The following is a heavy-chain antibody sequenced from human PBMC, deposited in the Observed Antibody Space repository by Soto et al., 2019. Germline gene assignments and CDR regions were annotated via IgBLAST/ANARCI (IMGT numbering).Heavy chain of an antibody. V-gene: IGHV3-21*01. CDR1: GFTFSSYS. CDR3: ARLTSYYSSGYSCY. Sequence: EVQLVESGGGLVKPGGSLRLSCAASGFTFSSYSMNWVRQAPGKGLEWVSSISSSSSYIYYADSVKGRFTLSRDNAKNSLFLQMNSLRAEDTAVDYCARLTSYYSSGYSCYWGQGTLVTVSS. J-gene: IGHJ4*02. CDR2: ISSSSSYI. D-gene: IGHD3-22*01.